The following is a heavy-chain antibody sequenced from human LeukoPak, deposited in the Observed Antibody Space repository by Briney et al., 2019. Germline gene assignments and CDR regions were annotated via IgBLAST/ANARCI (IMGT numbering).Heavy chain of an antibody. CDR2: ISGSGDVT. D-gene: IGHD2-2*01. CDR1: GFTFRNYA. V-gene: IGHV3-23*01. J-gene: IGHJ1*01. CDR3: ARDRSWDSSTYYSEYFLH. Sequence: PGGSLTLSCAASGFTFRNYAMSWVRQAPGEGLEWVSAISGSGDVTYYPDPVKGRFTIYRDKAKNTLYLQMNSLRAEDTAISYCARDRSWDSSTYYSEYFLHWGQGSLVSVSA.